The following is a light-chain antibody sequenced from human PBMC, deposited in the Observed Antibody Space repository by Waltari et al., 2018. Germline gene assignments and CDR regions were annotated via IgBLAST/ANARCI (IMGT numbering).Light chain of an antibody. J-gene: IGLJ2*01. Sequence: QSALTQPPSASGSPGQSVAISCTGTSSDIGRYNLVSWYQQDPGKAPKRIVYDVTKRPSGVPGRFSGSKSGNTASLIVSGLQAGDEADYYCSSYAGSGTVVFGGGTKLTVL. V-gene: IGLV2-8*01. CDR3: SSYAGSGTVV. CDR1: SSDIGRYNL. CDR2: DVT.